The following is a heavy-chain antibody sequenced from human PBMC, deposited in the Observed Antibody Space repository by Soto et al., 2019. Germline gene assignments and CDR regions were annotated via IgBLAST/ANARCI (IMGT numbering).Heavy chain of an antibody. CDR3: ARDTLEDWPVDY. Sequence: EVQLVESGGGLVKPGGSLRLSCAASGFTFSSYSMNWVRQAPGKGLAWVSSISSSSSYIYYADSVKGRFTISRDNAKNLLYLQMNSLRAEDTAVYYCARDTLEDWPVDYWGKGTMVTVSS. CDR1: GFTFSSYS. D-gene: IGHD2-21*01. CDR2: ISSSSSYI. J-gene: IGHJ4*02. V-gene: IGHV3-21*01.